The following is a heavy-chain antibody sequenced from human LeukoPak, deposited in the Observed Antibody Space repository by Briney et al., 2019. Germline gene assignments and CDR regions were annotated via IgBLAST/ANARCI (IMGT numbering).Heavy chain of an antibody. CDR3: TRGGSVRGLLGPSPTSRQQSWFDP. D-gene: IGHD3-10*01. CDR2: IESRRAGRTR. V-gene: IGHV3-15*04. Sequence: GESLTLSSPASGLSLSNAWTSWVSQAPGKWLEWVGRIESRRAGRTRDYAASVKGRFTISRDESKNTLSLQMQGLKTEDTAVYYCTRGGSVRGLLGPSPTSRQQSWFDPWGQGTLVTVSS. J-gene: IGHJ5*02. CDR1: GLSLSNAW.